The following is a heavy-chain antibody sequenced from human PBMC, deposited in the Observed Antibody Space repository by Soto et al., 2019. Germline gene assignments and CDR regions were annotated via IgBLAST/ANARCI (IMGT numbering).Heavy chain of an antibody. CDR2: ISGSGGST. CDR3: AKESSSSRSYFPDC. Sequence: VGSLRLSCAASGFAFSSYAMTWVRQAPGKGLEWVSAISGSGGSTYYADSVKGRFTISRDNSKNTLYLQMNSLRGEDTAVYYCAKESSSSRSYFPDCWGQGSLVTVSS. D-gene: IGHD1-26*01. CDR1: GFAFSSYA. J-gene: IGHJ4*02. V-gene: IGHV3-23*01.